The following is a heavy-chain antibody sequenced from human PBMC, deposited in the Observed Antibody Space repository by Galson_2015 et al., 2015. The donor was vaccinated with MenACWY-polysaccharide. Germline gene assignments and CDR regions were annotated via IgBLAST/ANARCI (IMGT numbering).Heavy chain of an antibody. Sequence: SVKVSCKASGYTFTTYAMNWVRQAPGQGLEWMGGINTNTGNPAYAQGFTGRFVFSLDASVSTAYLQISSLKAEDTAVYYCARDPKLKATTVPTVRFDYWGQGTLVTVSS. V-gene: IGHV7-4-1*02. D-gene: IGHD4-17*01. CDR3: ARDPKLKATTVPTVRFDY. CDR1: GYTFTTYA. CDR2: INTNTGNP. J-gene: IGHJ4*02.